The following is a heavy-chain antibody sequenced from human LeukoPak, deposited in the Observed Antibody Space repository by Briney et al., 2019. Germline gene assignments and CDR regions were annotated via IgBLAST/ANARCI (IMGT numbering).Heavy chain of an antibody. CDR2: IYTSGST. CDR3: ARERGSITIFGVVTHTGSHDAFDI. Sequence: PSETLSLTCSVSGGSIRSYCWSWIRQPAGKGLEWIGRIYTSGSTNYNPSLNSRGTMSEDTSKNHCSLKLSSVTTADTAVYYCARERGSITIFGVVTHTGSHDAFDIWGQGTMVTVSS. CDR1: GGSIRSYC. V-gene: IGHV4-4*07. D-gene: IGHD3-3*01. J-gene: IGHJ3*02.